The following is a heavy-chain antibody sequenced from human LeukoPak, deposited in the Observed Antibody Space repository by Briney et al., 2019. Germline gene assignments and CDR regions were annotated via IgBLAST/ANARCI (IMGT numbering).Heavy chain of an antibody. D-gene: IGHD5-24*01. CDR2: IIPIFGTA. V-gene: IGHV1-69*06. J-gene: IGHJ4*02. CDR1: GGTFSSYG. CDR3: AKTPVGMVTLDY. Sequence: PGASVKVSCKASGGTFSSYGISWVRQAPGQGLGWMGGIIPIFGTANYAQKFQGRVTITADKSTTTAYMELSSLRSEDTAVFYCAKTPVGMVTLDYWGQGTLVTVSS.